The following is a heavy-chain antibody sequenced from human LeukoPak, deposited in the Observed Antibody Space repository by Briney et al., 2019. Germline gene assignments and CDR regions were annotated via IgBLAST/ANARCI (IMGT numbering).Heavy chain of an antibody. CDR3: ARDWVEGLDSGYGSSDY. J-gene: IGHJ4*02. Sequence: ASVKVSCKASGYTFTSYAMHWVRQAPGQRLEWMGWINAGNGNTKYSQKFQGRVTITRDTSASTAYMELSSLRSEDTAVYYCARDWVEGLDSGYGSSDYWGQGTLVTVSS. CDR2: INAGNGNT. CDR1: GYTFTSYA. V-gene: IGHV1-3*01. D-gene: IGHD5-12*01.